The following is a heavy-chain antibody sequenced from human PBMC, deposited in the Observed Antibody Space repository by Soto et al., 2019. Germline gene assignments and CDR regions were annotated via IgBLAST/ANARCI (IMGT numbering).Heavy chain of an antibody. D-gene: IGHD2-2*02. CDR1: GGSISSSSYY. V-gene: IGHV4-39*01. CDR2: IYYSGST. J-gene: IGHJ4*02. CDR3: ARATDSIVLVPAAIGSLYY. Sequence: PSETLSLTCTVSGGSISSSSYYWGWIRQPPGKGLEWIGSIYYSGSTYYNPSLKSRVTISVDTSKNQFSLKLSSVTAADTAVYYCARATDSIVLVPAAIGSLYYWGQGTLVTVSS.